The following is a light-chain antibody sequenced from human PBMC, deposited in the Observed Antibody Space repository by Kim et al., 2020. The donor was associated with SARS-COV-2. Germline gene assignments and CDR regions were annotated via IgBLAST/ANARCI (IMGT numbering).Light chain of an antibody. J-gene: IGLJ2*01. V-gene: IGLV10-54*01. CDR3: SAWDSSLNVAI. CDR2: SNN. Sequence: QAGLTQPPSVSKAVGQTATLTCSGKISNVGDQGAAWLQQQRGHPPKLLLYSNNNRPSGFSERLSASRSGTTAFLTITGLQPEDEADYYCSAWDSSLNVAIFGGGTQLTVL. CDR1: ISNVGDQG.